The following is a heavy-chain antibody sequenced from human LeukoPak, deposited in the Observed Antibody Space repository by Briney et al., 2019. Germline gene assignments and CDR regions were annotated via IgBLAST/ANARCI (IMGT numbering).Heavy chain of an antibody. CDR3: ARARSGDGFNLDY. D-gene: IGHD5-24*01. CDR2: ISYDGTDK. V-gene: IGHV3-33*01. J-gene: IGHJ4*02. CDR1: GFTFSRYG. Sequence: GGSLRLSCAASGFTFSRYGMYWVRQAPGKGLEWLAVISYDGTDKYYADSVKGRFTISRDNSKNTLYLQMNSLRAEDTAVYFCARARSGDGFNLDYWGQGTLVTVSS.